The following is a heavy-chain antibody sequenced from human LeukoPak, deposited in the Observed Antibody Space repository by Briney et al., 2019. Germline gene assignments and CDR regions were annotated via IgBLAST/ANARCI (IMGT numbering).Heavy chain of an antibody. J-gene: IGHJ4*02. CDR2: IYYSGST. CDR1: GGSISSSSYY. V-gene: IGHV4-39*07. D-gene: IGHD4-17*01. CDR3: AGDKPYGDYLASGIDY. Sequence: SETLSLTCTVSGGSISSSSYYWGWIRQPPGKGLEWIGSIYYSGSTYYNPSLKSRVTISVDTSKNQFSLKLSSVTAADTAVYYCAGDKPYGDYLASGIDYWGQGTLVTVSS.